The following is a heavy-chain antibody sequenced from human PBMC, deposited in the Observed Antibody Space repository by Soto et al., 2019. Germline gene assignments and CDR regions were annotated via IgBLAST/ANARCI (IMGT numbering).Heavy chain of an antibody. CDR1: GYTFTSYY. CDR2: INPSGGST. V-gene: IGHV1-46*01. Sequence: ASVKVSCKASGYTFTSYYMHWVRQAPGQGLEWMGIINPSGGSTSYAQKFQGRVTMTRDTSTSTVYMELSSLRSEDTAVYYCARVKSGSSQPLYYYYYGMDVWGQGTTVTVSS. CDR3: ARVKSGSSQPLYYYYYGMDV. J-gene: IGHJ6*02. D-gene: IGHD1-26*01.